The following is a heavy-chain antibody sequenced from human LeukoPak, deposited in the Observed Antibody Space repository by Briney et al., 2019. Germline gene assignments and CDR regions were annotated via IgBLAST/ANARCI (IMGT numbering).Heavy chain of an antibody. CDR3: AKDSDGSGSYYVYYFDR. J-gene: IGHJ4*02. CDR1: GFTFDDYA. CDR2: ISWNSGSI. Sequence: PGRSLRLSCAASGFTFDDYAMHWVRQAPGKGLEWVSGISWNSGSIGYADSVKGRFTISRDNAKNSLYLQMNSVRAEDTAVYYCAKDSDGSGSYYVYYFDRWGQGTLVTVSS. V-gene: IGHV3-9*01. D-gene: IGHD3-10*01.